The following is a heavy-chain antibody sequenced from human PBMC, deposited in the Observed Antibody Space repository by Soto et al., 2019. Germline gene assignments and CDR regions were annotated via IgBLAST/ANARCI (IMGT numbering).Heavy chain of an antibody. Sequence: QVQLVQSGAEVKKPGSSVKVSCKASGGTFSSYAISWVRQAPGQGLEWMGGIIPIFGTANYAQKFQGRVTSTAXXSXSXGYMELGSLRAEDTAVYYCARARGGYSSGWYGGVGYWGQGTLVTVSS. J-gene: IGHJ4*02. CDR3: ARARGGYSSGWYGGVGY. CDR1: GGTFSSYA. CDR2: IIPIFGTA. D-gene: IGHD6-19*01. V-gene: IGHV1-69*12.